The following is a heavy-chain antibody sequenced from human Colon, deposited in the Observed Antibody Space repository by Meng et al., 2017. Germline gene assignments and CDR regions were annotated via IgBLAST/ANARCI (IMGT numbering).Heavy chain of an antibody. CDR3: VRGGGTFDN. CDR1: GFSFSGYW. Sequence: GGSLRLSCVGSGFSFSGYWMSWVRQAPGKGLEWVASIKEDGSEKNYVESVKGRFTISRDNAEKSLHLQMNSLRVEDTAGHYGVRGGGTFDNWGQGTRVTVSS. CDR2: IKEDGSEK. J-gene: IGHJ4*02. V-gene: IGHV3-7*04. D-gene: IGHD1-1*01.